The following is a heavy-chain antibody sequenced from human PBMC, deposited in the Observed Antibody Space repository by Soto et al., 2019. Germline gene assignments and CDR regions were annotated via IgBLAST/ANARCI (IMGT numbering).Heavy chain of an antibody. J-gene: IGHJ5*02. CDR1: GGSISSGGYY. CDR2: IYNSGST. V-gene: IGHV4-31*03. CDR3: ARGLSSARGWYDP. Sequence: QVQLQESGPGLVKPSQTLSLTCTVSGGSISSGGYYWSWIRQPPGKGLEWIGYIYNSGSTYYNPYLKRRVTISVDTSKSQFSLQLSSGPAVATAVQYCARGLSSARGWYDPWGQGTLVTVSS. D-gene: IGHD6-13*01.